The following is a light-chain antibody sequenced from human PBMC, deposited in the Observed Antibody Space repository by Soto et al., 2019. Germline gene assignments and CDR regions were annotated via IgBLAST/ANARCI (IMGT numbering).Light chain of an antibody. Sequence: EIVLTQSPGTLSLSPGERATLSCRASQSVSSSYLTWYQQKPGQAPRLLIYAASTRATGIPDRFSGSGSGTDFALTIISLEPEDFAVYYCQQYGSSGYTFGQGTKLEIK. V-gene: IGKV3-20*01. CDR1: QSVSSSY. CDR3: QQYGSSGYT. J-gene: IGKJ2*01. CDR2: AAS.